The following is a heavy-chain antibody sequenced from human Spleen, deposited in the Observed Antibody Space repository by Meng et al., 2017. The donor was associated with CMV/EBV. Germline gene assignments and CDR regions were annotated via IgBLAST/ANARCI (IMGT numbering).Heavy chain of an antibody. Sequence: ASVKVSCKASGYTFTSHGVNWVRQAPGQGLEWMAWINAYNGHTNYAHKFQGRVTVTADTSTSTAYMELRSLRTDDTAVYYCAGGSGWPFFDYWGQGTLVTVSS. CDR1: GYTFTSHG. CDR2: INAYNGHT. J-gene: IGHJ4*02. D-gene: IGHD6-25*01. CDR3: AGGSGWPFFDY. V-gene: IGHV1-18*01.